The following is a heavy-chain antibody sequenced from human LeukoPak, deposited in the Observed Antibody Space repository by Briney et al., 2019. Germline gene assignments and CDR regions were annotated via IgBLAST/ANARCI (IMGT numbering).Heavy chain of an antibody. D-gene: IGHD5-24*01. CDR1: GFTFSSYA. V-gene: IGHV3-23*01. CDR2: ISGSGGST. J-gene: IGHJ4*02. Sequence: GGSLRLSCAVSGFTFSSYAMSWVRQAPGKGLEWVSAISGSGGSTYYADSVKGRFTISRDNSKNTLYLQMNSLRAEDTAVYYCRSWLHASDYWGQGTLVTVSS. CDR3: RSWLHASDY.